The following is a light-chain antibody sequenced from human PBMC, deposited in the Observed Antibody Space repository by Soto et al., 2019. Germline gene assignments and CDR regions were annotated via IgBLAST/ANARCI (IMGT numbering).Light chain of an antibody. CDR2: GAF. CDR3: LQDFKYPRT. Sequence: AIQMTQSPSSLSVSVGDRVTITCRASQDIRTELGWYQQKPGKAPRLLIYGAFSLQSGVPSRFSGSGSGTDFTLTISSLQPDDFATYYCLQDFKYPRTFGQGTKVEV. J-gene: IGKJ1*01. V-gene: IGKV1-6*01. CDR1: QDIRTE.